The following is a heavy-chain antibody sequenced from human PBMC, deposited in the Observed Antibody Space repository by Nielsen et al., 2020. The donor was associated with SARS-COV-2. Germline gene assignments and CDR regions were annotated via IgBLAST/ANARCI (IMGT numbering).Heavy chain of an antibody. CDR2: INFDETGT. V-gene: IGHV3-74*01. J-gene: IGHJ3*01. CDR3: ARDGVVGSTNTFDV. Sequence: GGSLRLSCTASGFTFTAYWMHWVRQAPGKGLTWVSHINFDETGTSYADSVKGRFTISRDNAKNTVYLQMNSLRAEDTAVYYCARDGVVGSTNTFDVWGQGTVVTVSS. CDR1: GFTFTAYW. D-gene: IGHD1-26*01.